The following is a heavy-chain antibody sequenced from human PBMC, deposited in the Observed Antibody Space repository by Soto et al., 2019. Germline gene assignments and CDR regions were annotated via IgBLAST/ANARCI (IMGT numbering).Heavy chain of an antibody. Sequence: EVQLLESGGGLVQPGGSLRLSCAGSGFSFSSHAVSWVRQAPGKGLECVSSITNTGGSTYYADSVKGRFTISRDNSKNTVYVQMNSLRAEDTAVYYCAKAGYGSGSYYTLSFDYWGQGSLVTVSS. CDR2: ITNTGGST. D-gene: IGHD3-10*01. CDR3: AKAGYGSGSYYTLSFDY. V-gene: IGHV3-23*01. J-gene: IGHJ4*02. CDR1: GFSFSSHA.